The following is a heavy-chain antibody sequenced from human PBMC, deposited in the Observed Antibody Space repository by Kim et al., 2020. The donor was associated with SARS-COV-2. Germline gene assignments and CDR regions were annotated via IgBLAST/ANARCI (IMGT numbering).Heavy chain of an antibody. V-gene: IGHV4-39*01. J-gene: IGHJ3*01. D-gene: IGHD3-10*01. Sequence: SETLSLRCTVSGGSISSNNYYWAWLRQPPGKGLEWIVSMYYSGTYYYNPSLKSRVTISEDTSNNQFSLKVTPVTDADTAVYYCETPIAGGSLDVWG. CDR3: ETPIAGGSLDV. CDR1: GGSISSNNYY. CDR2: MYYSGTY.